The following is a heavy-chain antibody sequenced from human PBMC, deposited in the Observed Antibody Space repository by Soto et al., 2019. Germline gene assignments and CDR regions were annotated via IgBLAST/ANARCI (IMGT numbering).Heavy chain of an antibody. Sequence: GASVKVSCKASGGTFSSYAISWVRQAPGQGLEWMGGIIPIFGTANYAQKFQGRVTITADESTSTDYMELSSLRSEDTAVYYCARAGLEPGHFDYWGQGTLVTVSS. CDR1: GGTFSSYA. J-gene: IGHJ4*02. D-gene: IGHD1-1*01. CDR2: IIPIFGTA. CDR3: ARAGLEPGHFDY. V-gene: IGHV1-69*13.